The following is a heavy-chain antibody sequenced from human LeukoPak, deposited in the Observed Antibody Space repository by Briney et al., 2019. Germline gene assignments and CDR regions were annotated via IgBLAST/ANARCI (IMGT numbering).Heavy chain of an antibody. V-gene: IGHV3-7*01. D-gene: IGHD3-22*01. CDR1: GFTFSSYW. CDR2: IKQDGSEK. CDR3: ARRYYDSSRYYYIDY. Sequence: PGGSLRLSCAASGFTFSSYWMNWVRQAPGKGLEWVANIKQDGSEKYYVDSVKGRFTISRDNAKNSLYLQMNSLRAEDTAVYYCARRYYDSSRYYYIDYWGQGTLVTVSS. J-gene: IGHJ4*02.